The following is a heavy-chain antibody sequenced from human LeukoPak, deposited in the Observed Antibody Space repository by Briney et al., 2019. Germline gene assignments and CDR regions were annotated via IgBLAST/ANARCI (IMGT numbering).Heavy chain of an antibody. CDR1: GGSISSYY. V-gene: IGHV4-59*01. CDR2: IYYSGST. D-gene: IGHD1-1*01. J-gene: IGHJ6*03. Sequence: SETLSLTCTVSGGSISSYYWSWIRQPPGKGLEWIGYIYYSGSTNYNPSLKSRVTISVDTSKNQFSLKLSSVTAADTAVYYCARHPIRYSYYMDVWGKGTTVTVSS. CDR3: ARHPIRYSYYMDV.